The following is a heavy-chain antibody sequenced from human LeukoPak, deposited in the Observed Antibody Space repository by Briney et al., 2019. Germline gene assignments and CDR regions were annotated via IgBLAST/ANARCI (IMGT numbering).Heavy chain of an antibody. V-gene: IGHV2-70*17. CDR2: IDWDGDK. Sequence: ESGPALVKPTQTLTLTCTFSGFSLSRSGMCVSWLRQPPGKALEWLARIDWDGDKFYSTALKSRLIISKDTSRNQVTLIMTNMDPVDTATYYCARTNYVLRYFDYWGQGALVTVSS. D-gene: IGHD3-9*01. CDR1: GFSLSRSGMC. J-gene: IGHJ4*02. CDR3: ARTNYVLRYFDY.